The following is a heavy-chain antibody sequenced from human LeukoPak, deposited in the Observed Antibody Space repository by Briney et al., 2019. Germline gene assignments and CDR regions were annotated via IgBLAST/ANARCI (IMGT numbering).Heavy chain of an antibody. J-gene: IGHJ5*02. V-gene: IGHV4-31*03. CDR2: IYYSGSI. CDR1: GGSISSGGYY. CDR3: ARDQNYYDSSGYYYRNWFDP. D-gene: IGHD3-22*01. Sequence: TSETLSLTCTVSGGSISSGGYYWSWIRQHPGKGLEWIGYIYYSGSIYYNPSLKSRVTISVDTSKNQFSLKLSSVTAADTAVYYCARDQNYYDSSGYYYRNWFDPWGQGTLVTVSS.